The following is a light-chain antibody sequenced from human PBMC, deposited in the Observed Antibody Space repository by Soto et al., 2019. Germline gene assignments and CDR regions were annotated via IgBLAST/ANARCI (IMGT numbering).Light chain of an antibody. J-gene: IGKJ1*01. CDR2: GAS. V-gene: IGKV3-20*01. Sequence: EIVLPQSPGTLSLSPGERATLSCRASQSVSSSRLAWYRQKPGQAPRLLIYGASSRATGIPDRFSGSGSGTDFTLTISSLQPDDFATYYCQQYNSYWTFGQGTKVDIK. CDR1: QSVSSSR. CDR3: QQYNSYWT.